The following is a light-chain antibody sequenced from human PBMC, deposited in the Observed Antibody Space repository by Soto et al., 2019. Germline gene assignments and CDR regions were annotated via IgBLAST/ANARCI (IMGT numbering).Light chain of an antibody. V-gene: IGKV3-20*01. CDR1: QGGSRK. CDR2: GAS. CDR3: QQYGSSPWT. Sequence: DIVMTQSPATLSVAPGERVTFSSRASQGGSRKLAWYQHKPGQAPRLLIYGASSRATGIPDRFSGSGSGTDFTLTISRLEPADFAVYYCQQYGSSPWTFGQGTKVDIK. J-gene: IGKJ1*01.